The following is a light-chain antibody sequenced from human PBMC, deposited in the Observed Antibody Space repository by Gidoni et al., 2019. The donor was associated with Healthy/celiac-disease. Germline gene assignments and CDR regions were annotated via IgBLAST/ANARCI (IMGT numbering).Light chain of an antibody. V-gene: IGLV1-40*01. Sequence: QSVLTQPPSGSGAPGQRATLSCTGSSSNIGAGYDVHWYQQLPGTAPKLLIYGNSTRPSGVPDRFSGSKSGTSASLAITGLQAEDEADYYCQSYDSSLSGSNYVFGTGTKVTVL. CDR3: QSYDSSLSGSNYV. CDR1: SSNIGAGYD. CDR2: GNS. J-gene: IGLJ1*01.